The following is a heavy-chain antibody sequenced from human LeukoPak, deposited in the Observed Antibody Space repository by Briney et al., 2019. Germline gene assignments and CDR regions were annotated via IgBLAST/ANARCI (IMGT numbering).Heavy chain of an antibody. J-gene: IGHJ4*02. Sequence: SGTLSLTCAVSGGSISSSNWWSWVRQPPGKGLEWVGEIYHSGSTNYNPSLKSRVTISVDKSKNQFSLKLSSVTAADTAVYYCARDMEIAVAGIGYWGQGTLVTVSS. V-gene: IGHV4-4*02. CDR2: IYHSGST. D-gene: IGHD6-19*01. CDR3: ARDMEIAVAGIGY. CDR1: GGSISSSNW.